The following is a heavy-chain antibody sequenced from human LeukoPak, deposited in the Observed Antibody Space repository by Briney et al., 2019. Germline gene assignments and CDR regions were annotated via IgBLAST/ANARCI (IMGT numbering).Heavy chain of an antibody. Sequence: SETLSLTCAVSGGPISSFDWWSWVRQPPGKGLEWIGEIHHNGGTNYNPSLKSRVTISEDKSKNQLSLQLTSVTAADTAIYYCATSAAYCLDYWGQGTLVTVSS. CDR3: ATSAAYCLDY. CDR2: IHHNGGT. V-gene: IGHV4-4*02. J-gene: IGHJ4*02. D-gene: IGHD1-26*01. CDR1: GGPISSFDW.